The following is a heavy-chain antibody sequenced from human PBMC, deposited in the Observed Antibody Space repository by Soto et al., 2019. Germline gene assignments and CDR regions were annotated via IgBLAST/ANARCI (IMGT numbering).Heavy chain of an antibody. V-gene: IGHV3-74*01. D-gene: IGHD6-13*01. J-gene: IGHJ3*02. Sequence: EVQLVESGGGLAQPGGSLRLSCAASGFTLRSHWMHLVRPAPGKGLVWVSRINRDGSTINYDDSVRGRYTISRDNAKNTLSLQMNSLRAEDTAVYYCARVADWTYSSNCNGRAAFDMWGQGTMVTVSS. CDR2: INRDGSTI. CDR3: ARVADWTYSSNCNGRAAFDM. CDR1: GFTLRSHW.